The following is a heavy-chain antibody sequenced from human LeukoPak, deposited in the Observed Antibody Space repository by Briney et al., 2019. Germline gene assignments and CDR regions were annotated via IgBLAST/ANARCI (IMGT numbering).Heavy chain of an antibody. CDR2: ISGSGGSP. D-gene: IGHD6-13*01. Sequence: GGSLRLSCAASGFTFTSYAMSWVRQAPGKGLEWVSSISGSGGSPYYADSVKGRFTISRDNTKNTLYLQMNSLRAEDTAIYYCATVRSRLFDYWGQGTLVTVSS. CDR1: GFTFTSYA. V-gene: IGHV3-23*01. J-gene: IGHJ4*02. CDR3: ATVRSRLFDY.